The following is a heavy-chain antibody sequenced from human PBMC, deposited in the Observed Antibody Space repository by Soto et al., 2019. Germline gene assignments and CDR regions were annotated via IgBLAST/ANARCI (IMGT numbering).Heavy chain of an antibody. CDR2: IYHSGST. V-gene: IGHV4-4*02. CDR1: SGSISSSNW. D-gene: IGHD3-9*01. CDR3: ASKMYYDILTGYGPFDY. Sequence: QVQLQESGPGLVKPSWTLSLTCAVSSGSISSSNWWSWVRQPPGKGLEWIGEIYHSGSTNYNPSLKSRVTISVDKSKNQFSLKLSSVTAADTAVYYCASKMYYDILTGYGPFDYWGQGTLVTVSS. J-gene: IGHJ4*02.